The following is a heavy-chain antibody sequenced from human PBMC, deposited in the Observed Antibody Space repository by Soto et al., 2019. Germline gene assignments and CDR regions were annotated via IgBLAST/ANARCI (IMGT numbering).Heavy chain of an antibody. CDR1: GYTFTNYG. D-gene: IGHD3-22*01. Sequence: ASVKVSCKASGYTFTNYGINWVRQAPGQGLEWMGWISAYNGNTNYAQKLQGRITMTTDTSTSTAYMELRSLRSDDTAVYYCASHSSGYYVLFDYWGQGTLVTVSS. CDR2: ISAYNGNT. V-gene: IGHV1-18*01. CDR3: ASHSSGYYVLFDY. J-gene: IGHJ4*02.